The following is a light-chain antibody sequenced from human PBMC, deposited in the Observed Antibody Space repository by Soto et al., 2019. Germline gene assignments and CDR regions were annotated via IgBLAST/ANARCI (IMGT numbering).Light chain of an antibody. V-gene: IGKV3-11*01. Sequence: EIVLTQSPATLSLSLGETATLSCRASQSVGSYLAWYQQKPGQAPRLLIYDASTRATGIPARFSGSGSGTDFTLTISRLEPEDFAVYYCQQRTNSPPVTFGGGTKVEIK. CDR1: QSVGSY. CDR2: DAS. J-gene: IGKJ4*01. CDR3: QQRTNSPPVT.